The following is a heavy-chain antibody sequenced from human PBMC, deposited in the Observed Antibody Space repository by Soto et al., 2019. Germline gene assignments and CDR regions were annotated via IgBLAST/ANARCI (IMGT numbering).Heavy chain of an antibody. J-gene: IGHJ5*02. CDR3: AGMDSFGSLSWFDP. V-gene: IGHV1-8*02. CDR2: MNPGSGDT. CDR1: GYTFTNND. Sequence: QVQLVQSGAEVKKPGASVKVSCKASGYTFTNNDVSWVRQATGQWLEWMGWMNPGSGDTGYAQKFQGRVTMTRDISIATAYMELNSLIYEDTAIYYCAGMDSFGSLSWFDPWRQGPQVTVSS. D-gene: IGHD5-18*01.